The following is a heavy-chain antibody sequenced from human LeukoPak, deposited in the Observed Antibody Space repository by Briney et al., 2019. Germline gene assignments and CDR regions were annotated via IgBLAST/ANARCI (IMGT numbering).Heavy chain of an antibody. D-gene: IGHD3-22*01. Sequence: SETLSLTCTVSGGSLSSYYWSWVRQPAGKGLEWIGRVYASGTTFYNPSLNSRVTMLVDTSKNQFSLKLNSVTAADTAVYYCARGGNYYDSSSYYYFDYWGQGTLVTVSS. J-gene: IGHJ4*02. CDR3: ARGGNYYDSSSYYYFDY. CDR2: VYASGTT. CDR1: GGSLSSYY. V-gene: IGHV4-4*07.